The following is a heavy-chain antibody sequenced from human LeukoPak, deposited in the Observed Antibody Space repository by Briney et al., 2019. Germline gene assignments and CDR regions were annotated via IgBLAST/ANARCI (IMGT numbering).Heavy chain of an antibody. J-gene: IGHJ3*02. D-gene: IGHD6-19*01. Sequence: SVKVSCKASGGTFSSYAISWVRQAPGQGLEWMGGIIPIFGTANYAQKFQGRVTITADESTSTAYMESSLRSEDTAVYYCARAPLSIAVAGYNAFDIWGQGTMVTVSS. V-gene: IGHV1-69*13. CDR1: GGTFSSYA. CDR2: IIPIFGTA. CDR3: ARAPLSIAVAGYNAFDI.